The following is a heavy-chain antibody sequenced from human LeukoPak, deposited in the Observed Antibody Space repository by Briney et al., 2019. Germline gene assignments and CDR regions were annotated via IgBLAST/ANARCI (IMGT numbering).Heavy chain of an antibody. D-gene: IGHD3-10*01. CDR2: IYHSGST. CDR1: GGSISSYY. CDR3: ASLDYYGSGSYSRYYYYMDV. Sequence: SETLSLTCTVSGGSISSYYWSWIRQPPGKGLEWIGEIYHSGSTNYNPSLKSRVTISLDTSKNQFSLKLSSVTAADTAVYYCASLDYYGSGSYSRYYYYMDVWGQGTLVTVSS. J-gene: IGHJ6*03. V-gene: IGHV4-59*08.